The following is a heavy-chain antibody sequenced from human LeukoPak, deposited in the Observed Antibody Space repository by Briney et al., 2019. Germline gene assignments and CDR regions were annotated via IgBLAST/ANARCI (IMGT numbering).Heavy chain of an antibody. Sequence: GGSLRLSCAASGFSFSAYGMHWVCQAPGKGLEWVALIWYDGNNKYCADSVKGRFTISRDNSKNTLYLQMNSLRAEDTAVYYCARGSESYDYYSYGMDVWGKGTTVTVS. CDR3: ARGSESYDYYSYGMDV. CDR1: GFSFSAYG. CDR2: IWYDGNNK. V-gene: IGHV3-33*01. D-gene: IGHD5-12*01. J-gene: IGHJ6*04.